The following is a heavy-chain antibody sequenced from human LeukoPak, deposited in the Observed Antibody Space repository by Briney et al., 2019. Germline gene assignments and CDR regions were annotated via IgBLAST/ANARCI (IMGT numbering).Heavy chain of an antibody. CDR2: IYSGGST. CDR1: GFTVSSNY. CDR3: ARVYYYGSGSYSGDY. Sequence: GGSLRLSCAASGFTVSSNYMSWVRQAPGKGLEWVSVIYSGGSTYYADSVKGRFTISRDNSKNTLYLQMNSLRAEDTAVYYCARVYYYGSGSYSGDYWGQGTLVTVSS. J-gene: IGHJ4*02. D-gene: IGHD3-10*01. V-gene: IGHV3-66*02.